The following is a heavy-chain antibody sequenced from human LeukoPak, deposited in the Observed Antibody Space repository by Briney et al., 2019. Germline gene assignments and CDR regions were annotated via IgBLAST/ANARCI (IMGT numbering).Heavy chain of an antibody. CDR3: AREYSRTAFDI. D-gene: IGHD6-13*01. J-gene: IGHJ3*02. CDR1: GGSISSGSYY. V-gene: IGHV4-61*02. Sequence: TSQTLSLTCTVCGGSISSGSYYWSWIRQPAGKGLEWIGRIYTSGSTNYNPSLKSRVTISVDTSKNQFSLKLSSVTAADTAVYYCAREYSRTAFDIWGQGTMVTVSS. CDR2: IYTSGST.